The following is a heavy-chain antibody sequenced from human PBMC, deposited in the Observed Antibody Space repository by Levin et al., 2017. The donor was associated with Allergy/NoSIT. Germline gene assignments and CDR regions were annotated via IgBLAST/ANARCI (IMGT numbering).Heavy chain of an antibody. D-gene: IGHD6-19*01. CDR2: IWSDGSNK. Sequence: GESLKISCAASGFTFSNYGIHWVRQAPGKGLEWVSVIWSDGSNKFYADSVKDRFTISRDNSKNTLYLQMNNLRGEDMAIYYCARGSGANYNHLDYWGQGTLVTVSS. CDR3: ARGSGANYNHLDY. V-gene: IGHV3-33*01. J-gene: IGHJ4*02. CDR1: GFTFSNYG.